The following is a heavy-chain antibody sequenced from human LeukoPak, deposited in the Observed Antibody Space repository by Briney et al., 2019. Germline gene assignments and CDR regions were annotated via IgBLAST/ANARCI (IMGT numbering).Heavy chain of an antibody. D-gene: IGHD3-10*01. CDR3: AKGVKRFYYGSGSYFDY. V-gene: IGHV3-48*04. J-gene: IGHJ4*02. CDR2: ISSSSSTK. Sequence: GGSLRLSCAASGFTFSSYSMNWVRQAPGKGLEWVSYISSSSSTKYYADSVKGRFTISRDNAKKSLYLQMNSLRAEDTAVYYCAKGVKRFYYGSGSYFDYWGQGTLVTVSS. CDR1: GFTFSSYS.